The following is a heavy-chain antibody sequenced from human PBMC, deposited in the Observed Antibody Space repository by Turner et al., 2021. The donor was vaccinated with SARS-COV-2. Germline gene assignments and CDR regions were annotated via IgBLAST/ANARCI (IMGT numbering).Heavy chain of an antibody. V-gene: IGHV4-4*02. CDR2: IYHSGST. CDR1: GGSISFSNW. D-gene: IGHD2-2*01. J-gene: IGHJ5*02. Sequence: QVQLQDSVPGLVKPSGTLSLTRAVPGGSISFSNWWTWVRQPSGKGLEWIGEIYHSGSTNYNPSHKSRVTIAVDKSKNQFSLKLSSVTAADTAVYYCARGSIVVVTPAIIRGFDPWGQGTLVTVSS. CDR3: ARGSIVVVTPAIIRGFDP.